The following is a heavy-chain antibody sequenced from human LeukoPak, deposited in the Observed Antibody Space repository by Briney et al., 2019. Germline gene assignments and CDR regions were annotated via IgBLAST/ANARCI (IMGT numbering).Heavy chain of an antibody. CDR1: GYTFTSYY. CDR2: INHSGGST. CDR3: ARENKSEYSSGWSFDY. Sequence: ASVKVSCKASGYTFTSYYMHWVRQAPGQGLEWMGIINHSGGSTSYAQKFQGRVAMTRDTSTSTVYMELSSLRSEDTAVYYCARENKSEYSSGWSFDYWGQGTLVTVSS. V-gene: IGHV1-46*01. J-gene: IGHJ4*02. D-gene: IGHD6-19*01.